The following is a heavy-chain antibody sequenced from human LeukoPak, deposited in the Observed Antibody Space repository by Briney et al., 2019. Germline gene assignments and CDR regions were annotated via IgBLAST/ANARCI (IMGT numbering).Heavy chain of an antibody. J-gene: IGHJ4*02. CDR1: GFTFSNYA. V-gene: IGHV3-23*01. Sequence: PGGSLRLSCAASGFTFSNYAMSWVRQAPGKGLEWVSTISGSGGTTYYADSVKGRFTISRDNSKNTLYLQMSSLRAEDTAIYYCAKSESRWVPSYFDYWGQGTLVTVSS. CDR2: ISGSGGTT. D-gene: IGHD1-14*01. CDR3: AKSESRWVPSYFDY.